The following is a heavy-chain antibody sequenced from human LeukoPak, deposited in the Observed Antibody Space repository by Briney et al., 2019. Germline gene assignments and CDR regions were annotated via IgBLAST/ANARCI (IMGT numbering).Heavy chain of an antibody. CDR3: ATGYYDILTGRILDAFDI. CDR2: FDPEDGET. V-gene: IGHV1-24*01. J-gene: IGHJ3*02. CDR1: GYTLTELS. D-gene: IGHD3-9*01. Sequence: ASVKVPCKVSGYTLTELSMHWVRQAPGKGLEWMGGFDPEDGETIYAQKFQGRVTMTEDTSTDTAYMELSSLRSEDTAVYYCATGYYDILTGRILDAFDIWGQGTMVTVSS.